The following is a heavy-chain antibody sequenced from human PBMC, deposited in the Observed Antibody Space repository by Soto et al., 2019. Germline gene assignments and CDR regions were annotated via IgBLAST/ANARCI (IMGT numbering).Heavy chain of an antibody. CDR1: GFTFSSYA. V-gene: IGHV3-23*01. Sequence: EVQLLESGGGLVQPGGSLRLSCAASGFTFSSYAMSWVRQAPGKGLEWVSAISGSGGSTYYAESVEGRFNISRDNSKNALYLQVNSLRAGDTAVYYCAKRHYGSWWRLYYFDYWGQGTLVTVSS. J-gene: IGHJ4*02. CDR2: ISGSGGST. D-gene: IGHD3-10*01. CDR3: AKRHYGSWWRLYYFDY.